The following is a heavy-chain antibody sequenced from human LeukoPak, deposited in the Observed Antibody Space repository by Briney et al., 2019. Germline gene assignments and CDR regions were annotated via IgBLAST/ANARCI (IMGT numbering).Heavy chain of an antibody. V-gene: IGHV3-53*01. CDR2: IYSAGST. Sequence: GGSLRLSCAGSGFTVSSHYMSWVRQAPGKGLEWVAVIYSAGSTHYADSVKGRFTISRDNSKNTLYLQMNSLRAEDTAVYYCARALLWFGELLEEYYFDYWGQGTLVTVSS. CDR1: GFTVSSHY. CDR3: ARALLWFGELLEEYYFDY. D-gene: IGHD3-10*01. J-gene: IGHJ4*02.